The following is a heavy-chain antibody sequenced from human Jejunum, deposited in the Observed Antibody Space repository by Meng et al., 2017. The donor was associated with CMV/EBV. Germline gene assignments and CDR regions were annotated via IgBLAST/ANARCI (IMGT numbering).Heavy chain of an antibody. V-gene: IGHV3-23*01. Sequence: GFSFTSHAMSWVRQTPGKRAEWVAGISGSGPATYYADSVKGRFTISRDNSHNTLFLQMNGLRGDDTAVYYCARDMGYTVTAPFDYWGQGSGVTVSS. CDR1: GFSFTSHA. D-gene: IGHD4-11*01. J-gene: IGHJ4*02. CDR2: ISGSGPAT. CDR3: ARDMGYTVTAPFDY.